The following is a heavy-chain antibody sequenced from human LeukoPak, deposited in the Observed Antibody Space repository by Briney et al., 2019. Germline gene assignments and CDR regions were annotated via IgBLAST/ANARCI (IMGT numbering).Heavy chain of an antibody. D-gene: IGHD2-15*01. V-gene: IGHV3-30*18. Sequence: GGSLRLSCAASGFTFSSYAMHWVRQAPGKGLEWVIIISYDGSNKYNADSVKGRFTISRDNSKNTLYLQLDSLRPEDTAVYYCAKSRLVAVVAAYMDVWGKGTTVTVSS. CDR3: AKSRLVAVVAAYMDV. CDR1: GFTFSSYA. J-gene: IGHJ6*04. CDR2: ISYDGSNK.